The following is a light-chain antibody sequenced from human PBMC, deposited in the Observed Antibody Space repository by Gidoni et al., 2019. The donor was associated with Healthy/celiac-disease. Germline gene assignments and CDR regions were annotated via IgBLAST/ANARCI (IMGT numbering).Light chain of an antibody. CDR1: QSVSSY. V-gene: IGKV3-11*01. CDR2: DAS. J-gene: IGKJ4*01. CDR3: QQRSNWLT. Sequence: EIVLTQSPATLSSSPGESATLSCRASQSVSSYLAWYQKKPGQAPRLLNYDASNRATGIPARFSGGESGTDFTLTSSSVEPEDFAVYYCQQRSNWLTFGGGTKVDIK.